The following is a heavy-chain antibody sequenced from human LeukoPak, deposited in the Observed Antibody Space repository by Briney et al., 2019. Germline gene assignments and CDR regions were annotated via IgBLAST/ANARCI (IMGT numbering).Heavy chain of an antibody. CDR3: ARNNGMDV. CDR1: GFTLSNHW. CDR2: VNRDGSES. Sequence: GGSLRLSCAASGFTLSNHWMTWVRQVPGRGPEWVANVNRDGSESYYLDSVKGRFTISKDNAKNSLYLQMNSLRAEDTALYHCARNNGMDVWGQGTTVIVSS. V-gene: IGHV3-7*03. J-gene: IGHJ6*02.